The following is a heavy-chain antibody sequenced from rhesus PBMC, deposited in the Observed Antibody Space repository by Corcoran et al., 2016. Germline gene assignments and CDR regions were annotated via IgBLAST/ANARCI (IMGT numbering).Heavy chain of an antibody. V-gene: IGHV4S10*01. CDR3: ARATAGTVKVVDY. CDR1: GGSISDSYR. Sequence: QVQLQESGPGVVKPSETLSLTCAVSGGSISDSYRWSWIRQPPGKGLEWIGYIYGSSTSTNYNPSLKSRVTISKDTSKNQFALKLGSVTAADTAVYYCARATAGTVKVVDYWGQGVLVTVSS. CDR2: IYGSSTST. D-gene: IGHD5-24*01. J-gene: IGHJ4*01.